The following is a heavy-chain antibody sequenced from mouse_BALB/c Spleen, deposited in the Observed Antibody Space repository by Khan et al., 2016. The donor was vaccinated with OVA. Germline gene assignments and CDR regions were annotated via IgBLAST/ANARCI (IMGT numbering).Heavy chain of an antibody. V-gene: IGHV1-7*01. CDR3: ARDRIDY. CDR1: GYTFTSYW. J-gene: IGHJ2*01. Sequence: QVQLQQSGAELAKPGASVKMSCKASGYTFTSYWMHWVKQRPGQGLEWIGYINPSSGYTEYNQNFKDKATLTADKSSSTAYMQLSSLTSGDSAVYYCARDRIDYWGQGTTLTVSS. CDR2: INPSSGYT.